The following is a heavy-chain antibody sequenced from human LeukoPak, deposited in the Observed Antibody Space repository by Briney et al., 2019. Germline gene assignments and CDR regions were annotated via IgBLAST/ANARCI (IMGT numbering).Heavy chain of an antibody. Sequence: GGSLRLSCAASGFTFSSYDMHWVRRATGKGLEWVSAIGTAGDTYYPGSAKGRFTISRENAKNSLYLQMNSLRAGDTAVYYCARVAKYDSSGYYYDYWGQGTLVTVSS. CDR2: IGTAGDT. CDR1: GFTFSSYD. D-gene: IGHD3-22*01. V-gene: IGHV3-13*01. CDR3: ARVAKYDSSGYYYDY. J-gene: IGHJ4*02.